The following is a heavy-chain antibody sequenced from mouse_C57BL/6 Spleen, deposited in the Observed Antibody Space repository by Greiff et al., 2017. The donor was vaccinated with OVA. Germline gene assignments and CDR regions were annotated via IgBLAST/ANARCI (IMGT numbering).Heavy chain of an antibody. J-gene: IGHJ2*01. CDR2: ISNGGGST. CDR3: ARGYYDYAFDY. CDR1: GFTFSDYY. D-gene: IGHD2-4*01. V-gene: IGHV5-12*01. Sequence: EVMLVESGGGLVKPGGSLKLSCAASGFTFSDYYMYWVRQTPEKRLEWVAYISNGGGSTYYPDTVKGRFTISRDNAKNTLYLQMSRLKSEDTAMDYCARGYYDYAFDYWGQGTTLTVSS.